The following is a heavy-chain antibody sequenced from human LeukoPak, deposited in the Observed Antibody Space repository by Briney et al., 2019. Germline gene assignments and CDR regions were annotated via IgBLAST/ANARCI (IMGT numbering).Heavy chain of an antibody. V-gene: IGHV3-23*01. CDR3: AKVSGWYYFDY. CDR2: ISGSGGST. D-gene: IGHD6-19*01. CDR1: GFTFSSYA. Sequence: GGSLRLSCAASGFTFSSYAMSWVRQAPGKGLEWVSTISGSGGSTYCADSVRGRFTISRDNSKNTLYLQMNSLRAEDTAVFYCAKVSGWYYFDYWGQGTLVTVSS. J-gene: IGHJ4*02.